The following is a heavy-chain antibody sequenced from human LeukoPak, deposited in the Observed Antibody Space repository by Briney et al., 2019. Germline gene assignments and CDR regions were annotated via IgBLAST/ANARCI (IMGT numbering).Heavy chain of an antibody. D-gene: IGHD3-16*01. CDR2: IEQDGSEK. CDR3: ARDRGKFGY. CDR1: GFTFSNYW. V-gene: IGHV3-7*01. J-gene: IGHJ4*02. Sequence: GGSLRLSCAASGFTFSNYWMTWVRQAPGKGLEWVANIEQDGSEKYYVDSVKGRFTISRDNAKNSLFLQMDSLRVEDTAVYYCARDRGKFGYWGQGILATVSS.